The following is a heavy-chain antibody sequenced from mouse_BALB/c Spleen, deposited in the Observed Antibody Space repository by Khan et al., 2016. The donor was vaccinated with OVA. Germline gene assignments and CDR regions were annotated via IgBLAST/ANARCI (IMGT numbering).Heavy chain of an antibody. J-gene: IGHJ2*01. Sequence: LQESGAELAKPGASVKMSCKASGYTFTSYWMHWVKQRPAQGLEWIGYINPSTGYTEYNQKFKDKATLTADKSSSTAYMQLSSLTSEDSAVYYCARSLRPRFDYWGQGTTLTVSA. V-gene: IGHV1-7*01. D-gene: IGHD1-2*01. CDR2: INPSTGYT. CDR3: ARSLRPRFDY. CDR1: GYTFTSYW.